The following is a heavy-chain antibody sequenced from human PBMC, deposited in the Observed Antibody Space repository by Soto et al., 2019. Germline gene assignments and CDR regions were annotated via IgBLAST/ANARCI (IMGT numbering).Heavy chain of an antibody. CDR2: ISSHGTTI. CDR3: ARDCLRGYFDY. V-gene: IGHV3-11*01. J-gene: IGHJ4*02. CDR1: GFTFSDYQ. Sequence: QVQLVESGGGLVKPGGSLRLSCAASGFTFSDYQMNWIRQTPGKGLEWVSYISSHGTTIYYADSLKGRFTISRDNAKNSLYLQMNRLRAEETAVYYCARDCLRGYFDYWGQGTLVLVSS.